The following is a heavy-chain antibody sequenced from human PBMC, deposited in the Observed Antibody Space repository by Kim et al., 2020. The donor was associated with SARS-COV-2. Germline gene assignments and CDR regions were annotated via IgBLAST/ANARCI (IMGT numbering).Heavy chain of an antibody. J-gene: IGHJ4*02. V-gene: IGHV3-74*01. Sequence: GGSLRLSCAASGFTFSSYWIHWVRQAPGKGLVWVSRVNRDGSTTNYADSVKGRFTISRDNAKNTLYLQMNSLRAEDTAVYYCARETPVRGEYYFDYWGQGILVTVSS. CDR2: VNRDGSTT. D-gene: IGHD3-10*01. CDR3: ARETPVRGEYYFDY. CDR1: GFTFSSYW.